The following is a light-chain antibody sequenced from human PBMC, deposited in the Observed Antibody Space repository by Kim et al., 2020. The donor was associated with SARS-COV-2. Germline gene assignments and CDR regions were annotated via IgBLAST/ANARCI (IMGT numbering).Light chain of an antibody. Sequence: GHSIATSCTGTSSDVGGYNFVSWYQQRPGKAPKLMIYDVSSRPSGVSTRFSGSKSGTTASLTISGLQAEDEADYYCSSYSSTTPVVFGGGTQLTVL. CDR1: SSDVGGYNF. V-gene: IGLV2-14*03. CDR2: DVS. J-gene: IGLJ2*01. CDR3: SSYSSTTPVV.